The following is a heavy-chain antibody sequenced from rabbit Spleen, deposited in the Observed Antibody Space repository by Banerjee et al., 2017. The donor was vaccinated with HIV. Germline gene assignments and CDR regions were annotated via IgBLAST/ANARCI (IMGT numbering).Heavy chain of an antibody. J-gene: IGHJ4*01. D-gene: IGHD2-1*01. CDR2: FDPVFGGT. CDR3: ARDDDRGDFDFDL. CDR1: GFDFSSYY. Sequence: QLKETGGGLVQPGGSLTLSCKASGFDFSSYYMSWVRQAPGKGLEWIGYFDPVFGGTYYASWVNGQFTISSHNAQNTLYLQLTSLTAADTATYFCARDDDRGDFDFDLWGPGTLVTVS. V-gene: IGHV1S7*01.